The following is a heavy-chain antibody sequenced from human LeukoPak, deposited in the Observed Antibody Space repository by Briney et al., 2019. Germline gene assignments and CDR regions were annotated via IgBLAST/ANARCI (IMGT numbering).Heavy chain of an antibody. J-gene: IGHJ6*03. D-gene: IGHD1-26*01. CDR2: INHSGST. CDR1: GGSFGGYY. Sequence: SETLSLTCAVYGGSFGGYYWSWIRQPPGKGLEWIGEINHSGSTNYNPSLKSRVTISVDTSKNQFSLKLSSVTAADTAVYYCARGIVGASITTTGHSSNFFPPRTPKYYYMDVWGKGTTVTVSS. V-gene: IGHV4-34*01. CDR3: ARGIVGASITTTGHSSNFFPPRTPKYYYMDV.